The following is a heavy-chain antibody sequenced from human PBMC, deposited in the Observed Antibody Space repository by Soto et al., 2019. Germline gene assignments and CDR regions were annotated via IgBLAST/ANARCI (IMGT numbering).Heavy chain of an antibody. V-gene: IGHV4-34*01. Sequence: PQTLSHTCARYGGSFIVYCCTWIRHPPGMDLEWMGEIKQNGNTNYNPPLKSRVTISVDTSKNPFSLKLSSVTAADTAVYYCARGPVLRYFDWLPPGDFDYWGQGTLVSVS. CDR2: IKQNGNT. CDR3: ARGPVLRYFDWLPPGDFDY. D-gene: IGHD3-9*01. CDR1: GGSFIVYC. J-gene: IGHJ4*02.